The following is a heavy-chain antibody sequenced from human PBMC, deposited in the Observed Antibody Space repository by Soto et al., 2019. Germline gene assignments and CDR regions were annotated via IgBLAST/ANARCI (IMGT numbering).Heavy chain of an antibody. CDR3: ATSYGSGYRAFDF. J-gene: IGHJ4*02. CDR2: VNPILSMS. D-gene: IGHD3-10*01. V-gene: IGHV1-69*04. Sequence: QVQLVQSGAEVKRPGSSVKVSCKASGDTFNFYYINWVRQAPELGLEWMGRVNPILSMSNYAQRFQGRVTMTADKSTSTAYMELSGLRSEDTAIYYCATSYGSGYRAFDFWGQGALVTVSS. CDR1: GDTFNFYY.